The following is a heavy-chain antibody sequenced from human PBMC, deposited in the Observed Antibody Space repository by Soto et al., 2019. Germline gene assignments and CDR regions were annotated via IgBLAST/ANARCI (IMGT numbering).Heavy chain of an antibody. J-gene: IGHJ4*02. D-gene: IGHD2-8*01. CDR2: ISYDGSNK. V-gene: IGHV3-30*18. Sequence: GGSLRLSCAASGFTFSSYGMHWVRQAPGKGLEWVAVISYDGSNKYYADSVKGRFTISRDNSKNTLYLQMNSLRAEDTAVYYCAKLLGYCTNGVCYKGGDYWGQGTLVTVSS. CDR3: AKLLGYCTNGVCYKGGDY. CDR1: GFTFSSYG.